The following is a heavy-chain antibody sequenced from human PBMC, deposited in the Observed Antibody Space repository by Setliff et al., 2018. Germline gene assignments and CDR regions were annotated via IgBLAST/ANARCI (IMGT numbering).Heavy chain of an antibody. CDR1: GGTFSSYA. D-gene: IGHD6-6*01. V-gene: IGHV1-69*10. Sequence: SVKVSCKASGGTFSSYAISWVRQAPGQGLEWMGGIIPILGIANYAQKFQGRVTITTDESTSTAYMELSSLRSEDTAVYYCARDRAARPPNSYYYYMDVWGKGTTVTVSS. CDR3: ARDRAARPPNSYYYYMDV. CDR2: IIPILGIA. J-gene: IGHJ6*03.